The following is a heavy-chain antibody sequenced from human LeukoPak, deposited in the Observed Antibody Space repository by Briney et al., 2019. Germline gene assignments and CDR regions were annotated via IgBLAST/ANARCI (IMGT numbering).Heavy chain of an antibody. CDR3: ARATYSYGYVNFYYYMDV. V-gene: IGHV6-1*01. CDR1: GDIFSSNSAA. Sequence: SQTLSLTCAISGDIFSSNSAAWNWIRQSPARGLEWLGRTYYRSKLYHDYAVSVKSRITFNPDTSKNQFSLQLNSVTPEDTAVYYCARATYSYGYVNFYYYMDVWGKGTTVSVSS. D-gene: IGHD5-18*01. J-gene: IGHJ6*03. CDR2: TYYRSKLYH.